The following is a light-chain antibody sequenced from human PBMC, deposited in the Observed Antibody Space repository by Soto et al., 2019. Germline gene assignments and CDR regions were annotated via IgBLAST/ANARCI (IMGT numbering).Light chain of an antibody. CDR1: QSISSW. J-gene: IGKJ3*01. V-gene: IGKV1-5*01. CDR3: QQYNSYWLT. CDR2: DAS. Sequence: DIQMTQSPSTLSASVGDRVTITCRASQSISSWLAWYQQKPGKAPKLLIYDASSLESGVPSWFSGSGSGTEFTLTISSLQPDDFATYYCQQYNSYWLTFGPGTKVDI.